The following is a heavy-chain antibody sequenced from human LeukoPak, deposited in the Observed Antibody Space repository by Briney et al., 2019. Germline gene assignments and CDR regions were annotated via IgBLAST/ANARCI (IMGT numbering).Heavy chain of an antibody. CDR3: ARGIAVAGTRAVGY. J-gene: IGHJ4*02. D-gene: IGHD6-19*01. CDR2: MNPNSGNT. CDR1: GYTFTSYD. Sequence: ASVKVSCKASGYTFTSYDINWVRQATGQGLEWRGWMNPNSGNTGYAQKFQGRVTMTRNTSISTAYMELSSLRSEDTAVYYCARGIAVAGTRAVGYWGQGTLVTVSS. V-gene: IGHV1-8*01.